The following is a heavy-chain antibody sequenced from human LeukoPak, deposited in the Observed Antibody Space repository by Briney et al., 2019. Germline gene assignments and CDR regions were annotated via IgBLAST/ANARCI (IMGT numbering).Heavy chain of an antibody. J-gene: IGHJ4*02. CDR1: GYTFTSYY. CDR2: INPSGGST. CDR3: AGEAAGSVGY. V-gene: IGHV1-46*01. Sequence: ASVKVSCRASGYTFTSYYMHWVRQAPGQGLEWMGIINPSGGSTSYAQKFQGRATMTRDTSTSTVYMELSSLRSEDTAVYYCAGEAAGSVGYWGQGTLVTVSS.